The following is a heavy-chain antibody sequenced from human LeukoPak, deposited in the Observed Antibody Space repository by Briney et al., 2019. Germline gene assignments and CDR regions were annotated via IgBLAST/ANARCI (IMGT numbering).Heavy chain of an antibody. D-gene: IGHD3-22*01. V-gene: IGHV1-2*06. Sequence: ASVKVSCKASGYTFTGYYMHWVRQAPGQGLEWMGRINPNSGGTNYAQKFQGRVTMTRDTSISTAYMELSRLRSDDTAVYYCARAGYYYDSSGYFGYWGQGTLVTVSS. CDR2: INPNSGGT. J-gene: IGHJ4*02. CDR1: GYTFTGYY. CDR3: ARAGYYYDSSGYFGY.